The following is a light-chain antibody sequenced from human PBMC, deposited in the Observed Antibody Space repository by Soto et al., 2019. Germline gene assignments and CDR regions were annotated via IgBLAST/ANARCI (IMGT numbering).Light chain of an antibody. V-gene: IGLV2-14*01. CDR3: CSYTSFSTVV. J-gene: IGLJ2*01. CDR2: GVS. CDR1: SSDVGGYNY. Sequence: QSALTQPASLSGSPGQSITISCTGTSSDVGGYNYVSWYQHHPGKAPKLILFGVSDRPSGVSLRFAGSKSGNTASLTISGLPAEDAAEYYCCSYTSFSTVVFGGGTKLTVL.